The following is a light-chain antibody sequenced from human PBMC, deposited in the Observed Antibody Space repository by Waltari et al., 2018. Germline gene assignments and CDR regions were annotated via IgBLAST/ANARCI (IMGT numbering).Light chain of an antibody. CDR3: QQRRNWPQVT. Sequence: EIVLTQSPATLSLSPGERATLSCRASQSVSSSLAWYQHKPDQAPRLLIYDASNRATGIPARFSGSGSGTDFTLTISSLEPEDFAVYYCQQRRNWPQVTFGQGTKLE. CDR2: DAS. J-gene: IGKJ2*01. V-gene: IGKV3-11*01. CDR1: QSVSSS.